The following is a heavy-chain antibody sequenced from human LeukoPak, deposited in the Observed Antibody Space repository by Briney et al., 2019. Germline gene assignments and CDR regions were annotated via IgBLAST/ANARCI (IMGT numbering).Heavy chain of an antibody. Sequence: QPGGSLRLYCAASGLIFSNYWMTWVRQAPGKGLEWAANINMDGSEENYVDSVKGRFTISRDNAKNSLYLRMNSLRAEDTAVYYCTRDRWIDYWGQGTLVTVSS. CDR3: TRDRWIDY. J-gene: IGHJ4*02. V-gene: IGHV3-7*01. CDR1: GLIFSNYW. CDR2: INMDGSEE. D-gene: IGHD3-16*02.